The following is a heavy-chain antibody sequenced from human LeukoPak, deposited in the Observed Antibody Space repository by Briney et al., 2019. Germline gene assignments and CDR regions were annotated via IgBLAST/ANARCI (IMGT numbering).Heavy chain of an antibody. CDR2: RSISGNT. CDR1: GGSISSHY. J-gene: IGHJ4*02. Sequence: SETLSLTCTISGGSISSHYYSWIRQPAGKGLEWIGRRSISGNTNYNPSLKSRVTISVDKSKNQFSLKLSSVTAADTAMYYCARQSTGSYVYFDFWGQGTLVTVSS. V-gene: IGHV4-4*07. CDR3: ARQSTGSYVYFDF. D-gene: IGHD3-9*01.